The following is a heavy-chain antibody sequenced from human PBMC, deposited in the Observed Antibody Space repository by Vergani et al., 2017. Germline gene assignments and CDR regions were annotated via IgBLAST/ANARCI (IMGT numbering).Heavy chain of an antibody. J-gene: IGHJ4*02. V-gene: IGHV3-21*01. D-gene: IGHD3-9*01. Sequence: EVQLVESGGGLVKPGGSLRLSCAASGFTFSSYIMNWVRQAPGKGLEWVSSISSSSSYIYYADSVKGRFTISRDNAKNSLYLQMNSLRAEDTAVYYCARVDDMAYYFDYWGQGTLVTVSS. CDR2: ISSSSSYI. CDR3: ARVDDMAYYFDY. CDR1: GFTFSSYI.